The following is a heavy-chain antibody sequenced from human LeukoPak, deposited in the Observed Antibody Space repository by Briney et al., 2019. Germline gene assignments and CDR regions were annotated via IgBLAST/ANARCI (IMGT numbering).Heavy chain of an antibody. CDR1: GFTYDDYG. CDR3: ARAKGYVWGSLHPYYFDY. V-gene: IGHV3-20*04. J-gene: IGHJ4*02. Sequence: GGSLRLSCAATGFTYDDYGMRWVRPAPGKGLEGVSGINWNGGSTGYADYVKGRFTISRDNSKNTLYVQMNSLRAEDTAVYYCARAKGYVWGSLHPYYFDYWGQGTLVTVSS. D-gene: IGHD3-16*01. CDR2: INWNGGST.